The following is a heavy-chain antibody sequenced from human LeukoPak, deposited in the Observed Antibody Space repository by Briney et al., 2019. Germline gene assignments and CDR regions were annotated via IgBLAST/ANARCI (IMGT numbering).Heavy chain of an antibody. J-gene: IGHJ4*02. CDR3: AKDHSRTGSGSYSSFDY. D-gene: IGHD3-10*01. V-gene: IGHV3-53*05. CDR2: IYRGGNT. Sequence: GGSLRLSCAASGLTVSSNYMTWVRQAPGKGLEWVSVIYRGGNTYYADPLKGRFTISRDNSKNTLYLQMNSLRAEDTAVYYCAKDHSRTGSGSYSSFDYWGQGTLVTVSS. CDR1: GLTVSSNY.